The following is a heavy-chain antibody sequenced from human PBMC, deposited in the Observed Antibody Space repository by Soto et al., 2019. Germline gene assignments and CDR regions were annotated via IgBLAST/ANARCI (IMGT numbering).Heavy chain of an antibody. CDR3: AKTGSGWFFDS. CDR1: GFTFSAYA. Sequence: EVQLLESGGGLVQPGGSLRLSCAASGFTFSAYAMSWVRQAPGKGLEWVSIIRYNGDATYYADSVKGRFTISRDNSKNTLYVQINSLRAEDTAIYYCAKTGSGWFFDSWGQGTLVTVSS. J-gene: IGHJ4*02. V-gene: IGHV3-23*01. D-gene: IGHD6-19*01. CDR2: IRYNGDAT.